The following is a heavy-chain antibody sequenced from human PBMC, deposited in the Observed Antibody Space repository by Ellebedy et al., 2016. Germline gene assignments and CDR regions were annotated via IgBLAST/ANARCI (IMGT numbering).Heavy chain of an antibody. CDR1: GFTFSDYW. J-gene: IGHJ4*02. D-gene: IGHD3-9*01. CDR3: ARDRRTGRYEGIEY. Sequence: GESLKISXAASGFTFSDYWMSWLRQAPGKGLEWMAMIKEDGIYKYYMDSVKGRFTISKDNAQNSLYLQMDSLRAEDTAVYYCARDRRTGRYEGIEYWGQGILVTVSS. CDR2: IKEDGIYK. V-gene: IGHV3-7*01.